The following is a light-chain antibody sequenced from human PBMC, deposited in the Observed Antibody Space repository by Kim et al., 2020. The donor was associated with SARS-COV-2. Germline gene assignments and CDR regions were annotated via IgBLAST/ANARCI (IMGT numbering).Light chain of an antibody. CDR1: QSITSAY. Sequence: TPGERATLSCRASQSITSAYLAWYQQKPGQAPGLLIYGASRRATGIPDRFSGSGSGTDLSLTISRLEPEDFAVYYCQQYGSIPRTFGQGTKVDIK. CDR2: GAS. CDR3: QQYGSIPRT. V-gene: IGKV3-20*01. J-gene: IGKJ1*01.